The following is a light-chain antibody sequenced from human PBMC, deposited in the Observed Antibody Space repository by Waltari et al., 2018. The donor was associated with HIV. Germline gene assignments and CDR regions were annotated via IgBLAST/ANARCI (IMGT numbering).Light chain of an antibody. Sequence: QAVVTQEPSLTVSPGGTVTLTCGSSTGAVTSGHYPHWFQQKPGQAPRTLISDTNTKHAWTPARFSGSLLGGKAALTRSGAQPEDESEYYCLLSYSGTLVFGGGPKLTVL. CDR3: LLSYSGTLV. J-gene: IGLJ3*02. CDR2: DTN. V-gene: IGLV7-46*01. CDR1: TGAVTSGHY.